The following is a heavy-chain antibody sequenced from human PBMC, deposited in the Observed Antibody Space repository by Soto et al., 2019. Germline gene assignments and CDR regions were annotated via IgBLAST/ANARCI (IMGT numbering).Heavy chain of an antibody. V-gene: IGHV3-74*01. Sequence: GGSLRLSCAASGFTFSSYWMHWVRQAPGKGLVWVSRINSDGSSTSYADSVKGRFTISRDNAKNTLYLQMNSLRAEDTAVYYCARVQLWFVGVYYYYGMDVWGQGTTVTVSS. CDR3: ARVQLWFVGVYYYYGMDV. CDR2: INSDGSST. D-gene: IGHD5-18*01. J-gene: IGHJ6*02. CDR1: GFTFSSYW.